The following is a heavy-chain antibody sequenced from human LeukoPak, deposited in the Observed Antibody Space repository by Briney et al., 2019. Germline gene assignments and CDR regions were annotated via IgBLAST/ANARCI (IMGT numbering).Heavy chain of an antibody. CDR1: GFTVSSNY. J-gene: IGHJ1*01. V-gene: IGHV3-53*01. CDR2: IYSGGST. D-gene: IGHD6-19*01. CDR3: ARGASSGWEEYFQY. Sequence: GGSLRLSCAASGFTVSSNYMSWVRQAPGKGLEWVSVIYSGGSTYYADSVKGRFTISRDNSKNTLYLQMNSLRAEDTAVYYCARGASSGWEEYFQYWGQGTLVTVSS.